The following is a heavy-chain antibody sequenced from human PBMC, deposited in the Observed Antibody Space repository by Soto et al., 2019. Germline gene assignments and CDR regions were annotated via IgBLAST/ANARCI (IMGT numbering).Heavy chain of an antibody. J-gene: IGHJ6*03. CDR3: ARAGRATRKYYYYYYMDV. D-gene: IGHD2-15*01. Sequence: ASVKVSCKASGYTFTSYDINWVRQATGQGLEWMGWMNPNSGNTGYAQKFQGRVTMTRNTSISTAYMELSSLRSEDTAVYYCARAGRATRKYYYYYYMDVWGKGTTVTVSS. V-gene: IGHV1-8*01. CDR1: GYTFTSYD. CDR2: MNPNSGNT.